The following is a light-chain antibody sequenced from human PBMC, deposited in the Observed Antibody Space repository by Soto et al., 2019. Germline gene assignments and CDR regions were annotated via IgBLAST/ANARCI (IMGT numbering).Light chain of an antibody. CDR3: QQYSSDST. V-gene: IGKV1-5*03. CDR1: QSVNSW. CDR2: RAS. Sequence: DIQMTQSPSTLSASVGDRVTITCRASQSVNSWLAWYQQKPGKAPKLLIYRASSLENGVPSRFGGRGSGTEFIFTISSLQPYDSATYYCQQYSSDSTFGQGTKVEIK. J-gene: IGKJ1*01.